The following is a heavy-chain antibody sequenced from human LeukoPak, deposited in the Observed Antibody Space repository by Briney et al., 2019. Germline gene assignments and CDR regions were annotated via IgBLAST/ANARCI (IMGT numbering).Heavy chain of an antibody. Sequence: GGSLRLSCAASGFTLSNYWMSWVRQAPGKGLEWVANMNQDGSEEYYVDSVKGRFTISRDNAKNSLYLQMNSLRAEDTAVYYCASPVIAAAGTQDSDYWGQGTLVTVS. CDR2: MNQDGSEE. V-gene: IGHV3-7*01. CDR3: ASPVIAAAGTQDSDY. J-gene: IGHJ4*02. D-gene: IGHD6-13*01. CDR1: GFTLSNYW.